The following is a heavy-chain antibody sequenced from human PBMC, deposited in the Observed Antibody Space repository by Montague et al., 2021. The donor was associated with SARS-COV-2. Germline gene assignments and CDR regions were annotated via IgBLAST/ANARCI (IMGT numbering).Heavy chain of an antibody. J-gene: IGHJ6*02. D-gene: IGHD4-23*01. V-gene: IGHV4-39*01. CDR2: NYYSGST. CDR3: ARLVETYYYYYGMDV. Sequence: SETLSLTCTVSGGPISSSSYYWGWIRQPPGKGLEGIGSNYYSGSTYYNPSLKSRVTISVDTSKNQFSLKLSSVTAADTAVYYCARLVETYYYYYGMDVWGQGTTVTVSS. CDR1: GGPISSSSYY.